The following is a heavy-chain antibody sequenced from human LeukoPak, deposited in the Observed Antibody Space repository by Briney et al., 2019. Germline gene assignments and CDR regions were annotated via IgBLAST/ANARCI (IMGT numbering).Heavy chain of an antibody. CDR2: INPSGGST. J-gene: IGHJ4*02. Sequence: ASVKVSCKASGYTFTSYYMHWVRQAPGQGLEWMGIINPSGGSTSYAQKLQGRVTMTTDTSTSTAYMELRSLRSDDTAVYYCARDRIAGATLNTFDYWGQGTLVTVSS. D-gene: IGHD1-26*01. V-gene: IGHV1-46*01. CDR1: GYTFTSYY. CDR3: ARDRIAGATLNTFDY.